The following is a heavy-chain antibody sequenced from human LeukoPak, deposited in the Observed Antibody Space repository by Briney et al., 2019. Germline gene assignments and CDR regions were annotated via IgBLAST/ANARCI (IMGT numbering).Heavy chain of an antibody. CDR2: ISSSGSTI. V-gene: IGHV3-11*01. Sequence: GGSLRLSCAASGFTFSDYYMNWIRQAPGRGLEWISYISSSGSTIYYADSVKGRFTISRDNAKNSLYLQMNSLRAEDTAVYYCASGLNTVTVPFDYWGQGTLVTVSS. CDR1: GFTFSDYY. J-gene: IGHJ4*02. CDR3: ASGLNTVTVPFDY. D-gene: IGHD4-17*01.